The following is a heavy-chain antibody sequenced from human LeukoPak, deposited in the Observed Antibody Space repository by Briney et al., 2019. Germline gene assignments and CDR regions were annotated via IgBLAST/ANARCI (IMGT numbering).Heavy chain of an antibody. J-gene: IGHJ4*02. CDR3: ARADYYGSGSNFDY. V-gene: IGHV1-2*02. CDR1: GYTFTGYY. Sequence: ASVKVSCKASGYTFTGYYMHWVRQAPGQGLEWMGWINPNSGGTNYAQKFQGRVTMTRDTSTSTVYMELSSLRSEDTAVYYCARADYYGSGSNFDYWGQGTRVTVSP. CDR2: INPNSGGT. D-gene: IGHD3-10*01.